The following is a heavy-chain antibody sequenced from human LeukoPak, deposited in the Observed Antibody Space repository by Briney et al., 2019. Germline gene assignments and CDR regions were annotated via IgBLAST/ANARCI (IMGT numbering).Heavy chain of an antibody. CDR2: IPYDGSNE. V-gene: IGHV3-30*12. CDR3: VRLQDY. CDR1: GFSFSSYG. J-gene: IGHJ4*02. Sequence: GGSLRLSCAASGFSFSSYGMHWVRQAPGKGLEWVSFIPYDGSNEFYADSVKGRSTISRDNSKNTLYLQMNSLRAEDTAVYYCVRLQDYWGQGTLVTVSS.